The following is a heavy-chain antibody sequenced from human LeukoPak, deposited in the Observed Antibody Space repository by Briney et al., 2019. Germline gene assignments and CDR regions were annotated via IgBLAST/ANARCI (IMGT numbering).Heavy chain of an antibody. V-gene: IGHV1-18*01. D-gene: IGHD3-16*01. CDR3: ARDVNYAFDY. CDR2: ISANSGNT. J-gene: IGHJ4*02. CDR1: GYSFTRNG. Sequence: ASVKLSCKPSGYSFTRNGISWVRQAPGQGPEWMAWISANSGNTNYAQNFQDRVTLTTDTSTSTAYMELRSLRSDDTAVYYCARDVNYAFDYWGQGTLVTVSS.